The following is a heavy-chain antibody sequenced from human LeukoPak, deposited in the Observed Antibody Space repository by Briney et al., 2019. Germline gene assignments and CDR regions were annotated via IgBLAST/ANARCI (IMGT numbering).Heavy chain of an antibody. D-gene: IGHD3-10*01. CDR3: ARHPHRLLWFGTTNNWFDP. V-gene: IGHV4-34*01. Sequence: ESSETLSLTCAVYGGSFSGYYWSWIRQPPGKGLEWIGEINHSGSTNYNPSLKSRVTISVDTSKNQFSLKLSSVTAADTAVYYCARHPHRLLWFGTTNNWFDPWGQGTLVTVSS. CDR2: INHSGST. J-gene: IGHJ5*02. CDR1: GGSFSGYY.